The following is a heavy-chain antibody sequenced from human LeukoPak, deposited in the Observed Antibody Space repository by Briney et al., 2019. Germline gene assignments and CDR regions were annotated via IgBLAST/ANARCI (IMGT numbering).Heavy chain of an antibody. CDR2: IHYSGST. CDR3: TRELSGSQDS. CDR1: GGSISSSSYY. Sequence: SETLSLTCTVSGGSISSSSYYWGWIRQPPGKGLEWIGSIHYSGSTYYNPSLKSRVTISADTSKNQFSLKLSSVTAADTAVYYCTRELSGSQDSWGQGTLVTVSS. J-gene: IGHJ4*02. V-gene: IGHV4-39*07. D-gene: IGHD3-22*01.